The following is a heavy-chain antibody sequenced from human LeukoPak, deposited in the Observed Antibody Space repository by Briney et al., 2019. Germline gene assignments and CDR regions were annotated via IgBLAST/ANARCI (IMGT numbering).Heavy chain of an antibody. CDR3: ARDYRYFDWLASTYFDY. D-gene: IGHD3-9*01. Sequence: GGSLRLSCAASGFTFSSYSMNWVRQAPGKGLEWASSISSSSSYIYYADSVKGRFTISRDNAKNSLYLQMNSLRAEDAAVYYCARDYRYFDWLASTYFDYWGQGTLVTVSS. J-gene: IGHJ4*02. CDR2: ISSSSSYI. CDR1: GFTFSSYS. V-gene: IGHV3-21*01.